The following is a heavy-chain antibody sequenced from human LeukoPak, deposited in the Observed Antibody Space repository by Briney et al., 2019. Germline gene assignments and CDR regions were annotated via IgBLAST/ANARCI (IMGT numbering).Heavy chain of an antibody. CDR2: ISTNTGNP. Sequence: APVKVSCKSSGYTFTSYAMNWVRQAPGQGLEWMGWISTNTGNPTCAQGFTGRFVFSLDTSVSTAYLQISSLKAEDTAVYYCARKSVAATPRDIVYQYSYMDVWGKGTTVTVSS. CDR3: ARKSVAATPRDIVYQYSYMDV. J-gene: IGHJ6*03. D-gene: IGHD2-15*01. V-gene: IGHV7-4-1*02. CDR1: GYTFTSYA.